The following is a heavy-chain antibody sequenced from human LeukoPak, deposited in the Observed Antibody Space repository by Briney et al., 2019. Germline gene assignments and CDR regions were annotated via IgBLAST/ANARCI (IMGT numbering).Heavy chain of an antibody. CDR3: ARGRRFTMVRGVPFDY. CDR2: INHSGST. CDR1: GGSFSGYY. Sequence: KASETLSLTCAVYGGSFSGYYWSWIRQPPGKGLEWIGEINHSGSTNYNPSLKSRATISVDTCKNQFSLKLSSVTAADTAVYYCARGRRFTMVRGVPFDYWGQGTLVTVSS. J-gene: IGHJ4*02. V-gene: IGHV4-34*01. D-gene: IGHD3-10*01.